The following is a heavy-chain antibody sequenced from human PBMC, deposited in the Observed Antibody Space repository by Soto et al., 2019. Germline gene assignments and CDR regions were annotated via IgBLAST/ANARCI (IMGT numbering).Heavy chain of an antibody. D-gene: IGHD3-9*01. CDR3: ARPPGYISDWYYFDL. V-gene: IGHV1-2*02. Sequence: ASVKVSCKDSGYSFIDYYMHSVRQAPGQGFEWMGRISPKSGGTNYAQKFEGRVTMTWDTSLNTAYMELSSLISEDTAVYYCARPPGYISDWYYFDLWGQGTLVTVSS. J-gene: IGHJ4*02. CDR1: GYSFIDYY. CDR2: ISPKSGGT.